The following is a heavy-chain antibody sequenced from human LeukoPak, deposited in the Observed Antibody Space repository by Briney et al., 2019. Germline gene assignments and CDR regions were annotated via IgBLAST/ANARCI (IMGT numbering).Heavy chain of an antibody. V-gene: IGHV1-69*05. D-gene: IGHD6-19*01. J-gene: IGHJ3*02. CDR3: ARALAVAGIDAFDI. CDR2: IIPIFGTA. CDR1: GGTFSSYA. Sequence: SVKVSCKASGGTFSSYAISWVRQAPGQGLEWMGGIIPIFGTANYAQKFQGRVTITTDESTSTAYMELSSLRSEDTAVYYCARALAVAGIDAFDIWGQETMVTVSS.